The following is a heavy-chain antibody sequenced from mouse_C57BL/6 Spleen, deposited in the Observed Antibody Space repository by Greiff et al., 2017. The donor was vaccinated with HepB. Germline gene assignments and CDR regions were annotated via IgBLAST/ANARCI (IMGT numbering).Heavy chain of an antibody. V-gene: IGHV5-6*02. CDR2: ISSGGSYA. CDR3: ARHYYGSSYVHSVFDV. CDR1: GFTFSSYG. J-gene: IGHJ1*03. D-gene: IGHD1-1*01. Sequence: EVKLEESGGDLVKPGGSLKLSCAASGFTFSSYGMSWVRQTPDKRLEWVATISSGGSYAYYPDSVKGRFTISRDNAKNTLYLQMSSLKSEDTAMYYCARHYYGSSYVHSVFDVWGTGTTVTVSS.